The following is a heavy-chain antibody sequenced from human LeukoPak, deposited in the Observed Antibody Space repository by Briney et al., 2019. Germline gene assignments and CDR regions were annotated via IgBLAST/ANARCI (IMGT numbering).Heavy chain of an antibody. V-gene: IGHV3-21*01. CDR2: ISSSSSYI. CDR3: ARGRRGSFGELLPHYYYYYMDV. Sequence: PGGSLRLSCAASGFTFSSYSMNWVRQAPGKGLEWVSSISSSSSYIYYADSVKGRFTISRDNAKNSLYLQMNSLRAEDTAVYYCARGRRGSFGELLPHYYYYYMDVWGKGTTVTVSS. J-gene: IGHJ6*03. D-gene: IGHD3-10*01. CDR1: GFTFSSYS.